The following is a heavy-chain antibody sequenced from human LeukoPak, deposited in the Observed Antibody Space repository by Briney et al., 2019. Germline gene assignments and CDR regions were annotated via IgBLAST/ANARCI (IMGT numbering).Heavy chain of an antibody. V-gene: IGHV3-48*01. CDR2: ITSSSNTI. Sequence: GGSLRLSCAASGFTFNSYSMCWVRQAPGKGLEWLSYITSSSNTIYYADSVKGRLTISRDNAQNSLYLQMNSLRAEDTAVYYCARVSITGYYYYLDVWGKGTTVPVSS. D-gene: IGHD5-24*01. CDR1: GFTFNSYS. J-gene: IGHJ6*03. CDR3: ARVSITGYYYYLDV.